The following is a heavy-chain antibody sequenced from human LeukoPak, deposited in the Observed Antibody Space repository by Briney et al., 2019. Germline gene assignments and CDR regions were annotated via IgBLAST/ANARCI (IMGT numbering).Heavy chain of an antibody. J-gene: IGHJ4*02. Sequence: GGSLRLSCAASGFTFSSYAMHWVRQAPGKGLEWVAVISYGGSNKYYADSVKGRFTISRDNSKNTLYLQMNTLRAEDTAVYYCAKASHGDVVVVAAARLDSWGQGTLVTVSS. D-gene: IGHD2-15*01. CDR3: AKASHGDVVVVAAARLDS. V-gene: IGHV3-30*04. CDR1: GFTFSSYA. CDR2: ISYGGSNK.